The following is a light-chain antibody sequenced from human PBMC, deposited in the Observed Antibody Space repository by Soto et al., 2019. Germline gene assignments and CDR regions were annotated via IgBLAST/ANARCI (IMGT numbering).Light chain of an antibody. V-gene: IGKV1-27*01. Sequence: DIQMTQSPSSLSASVGDRVTITCRASQGISNYLAWYQQQPGKVPKLLIYVASTLQSGVPSRFSGSGSGTAFTLTISSLQPEDVANYYCQKYNSAPWTFGQGTKVEIK. CDR1: QGISNY. CDR2: VAS. J-gene: IGKJ1*01. CDR3: QKYNSAPWT.